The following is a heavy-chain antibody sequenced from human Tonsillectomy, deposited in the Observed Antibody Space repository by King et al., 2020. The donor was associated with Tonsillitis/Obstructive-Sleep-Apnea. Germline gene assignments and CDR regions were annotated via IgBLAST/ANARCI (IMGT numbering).Heavy chain of an antibody. CDR2: ISAYNGNT. D-gene: IGHD1-1*01. CDR1: GYTFTSYG. V-gene: IGHV1-18*01. J-gene: IGHJ4*02. CDR3: ARVPGTKGRDY. Sequence: VQLVESGAEVKKPGASVKVSCKASGYTFTSYGISWVRQAPGQGLEWMGWISAYNGNTNYAQKLQGRVTMTTDTSTSTANMELRSLRADDTAVYYCARVPGTKGRDYWGQGTLVTVSS.